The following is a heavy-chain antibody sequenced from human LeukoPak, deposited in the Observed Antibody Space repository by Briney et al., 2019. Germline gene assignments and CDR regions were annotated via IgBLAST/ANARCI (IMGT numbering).Heavy chain of an antibody. CDR1: GYTFTSYG. V-gene: IGHV1-18*01. CDR3: AKETMVRGVIRIGFDY. J-gene: IGHJ4*02. Sequence: ASVKVSCKASGYTFTSYGISWVRQAPGQGLEWMGWISAYNGNTNYAQKLQGRVTMTTDTSTSTAYMELRSLRSDDTAVYYCAKETMVRGVIRIGFDYWGQGTLVTVSS. D-gene: IGHD3-10*01. CDR2: ISAYNGNT.